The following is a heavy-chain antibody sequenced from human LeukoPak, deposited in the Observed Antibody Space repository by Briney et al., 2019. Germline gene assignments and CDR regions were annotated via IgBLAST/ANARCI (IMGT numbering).Heavy chain of an antibody. CDR2: ISYDGSDK. CDR3: ARWVAGTDY. Sequence: GGTLRLSCAASGFTFSDYGMHWVRQAPGKGLEWVAVISYDGSDKYYADSVKGRFTISRDNSKNTLYLQMNSLRAEDTAVYYCARWVAGTDYWGQGTLVTVSS. D-gene: IGHD6-19*01. J-gene: IGHJ4*02. CDR1: GFTFSDYG. V-gene: IGHV3-30*03.